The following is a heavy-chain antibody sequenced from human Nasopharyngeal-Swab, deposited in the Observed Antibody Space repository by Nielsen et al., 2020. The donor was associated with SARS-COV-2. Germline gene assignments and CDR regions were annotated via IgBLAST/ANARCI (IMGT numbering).Heavy chain of an antibody. V-gene: IGHV3-21*01. D-gene: IGHD3-10*01. CDR2: ISSSTSYI. Sequence: GGPLRLSCAASGFTFIAYIMNWVRQAPGKGLEWVSSISSSTSYIYYADSLKGRFTISRDNAKNSLYLQMNSLRAEDTAVYYCARDGFGESPYYYYYGMDVWGQGTTVTVSS. J-gene: IGHJ6*02. CDR3: ARDGFGESPYYYYYGMDV. CDR1: GFTFIAYI.